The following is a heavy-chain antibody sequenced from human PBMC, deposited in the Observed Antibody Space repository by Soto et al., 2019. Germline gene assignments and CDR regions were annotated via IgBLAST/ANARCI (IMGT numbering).Heavy chain of an antibody. D-gene: IGHD3-22*01. CDR2: IIPIFGTA. Sequence: QVQLVQSGAEVKKPGSSVKVSCKASGGTFSSYAISWVRQAPGQGLEWMGGIIPIFGTANYAQKFQGRVTITADESTSTAYMELSSLRSEDTAVYYCARAHYYDSSGYYPFWYLDLWGRGTLVTVSS. J-gene: IGHJ2*01. CDR3: ARAHYYDSSGYYPFWYLDL. V-gene: IGHV1-69*12. CDR1: GGTFSSYA.